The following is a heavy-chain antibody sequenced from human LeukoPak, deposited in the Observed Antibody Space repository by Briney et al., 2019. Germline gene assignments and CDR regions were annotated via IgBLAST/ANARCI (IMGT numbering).Heavy chain of an antibody. CDR3: ARDRGIVVVITLDAFDI. D-gene: IGHD3-22*01. Sequence: PGGSLRLSCAASGSTFSSYAMHWVRQAPGKGLEWVAVISYDGSNKYYADSVKGRFTISRDNSKNTLYLQMNSLRAEDTAVYYCARDRGIVVVITLDAFDIWGQGTMVTVSS. J-gene: IGHJ3*02. V-gene: IGHV3-30-3*01. CDR1: GSTFSSYA. CDR2: ISYDGSNK.